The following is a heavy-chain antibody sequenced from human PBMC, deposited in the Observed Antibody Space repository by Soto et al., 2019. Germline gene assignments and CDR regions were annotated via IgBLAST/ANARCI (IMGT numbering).Heavy chain of an antibody. CDR3: ARGPSGDKVDY. D-gene: IGHD7-27*01. J-gene: IGHJ4*02. V-gene: IGHV4-30-4*01. CDR1: GGSISSAAYC. Sequence: SETLSLTCTVSGGSISSAAYCWSWIRQPPDKGLEWIGHIYDGGTTYSSPSLKGRVTISADTSETQFSLKLNSVSAADTAVYYCARGPSGDKVDYWGQGIQVTVSS. CDR2: IYDGGTT.